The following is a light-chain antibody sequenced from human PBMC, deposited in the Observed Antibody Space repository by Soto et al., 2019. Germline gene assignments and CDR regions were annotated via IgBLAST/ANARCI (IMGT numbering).Light chain of an antibody. CDR2: ENT. V-gene: IGLV1-40*01. J-gene: IGLJ2*01. CDR3: QSYDSGLSGWL. CDR1: SSNIGAVFD. Sequence: QSVLTQPPSVSGGPGQRVTVSCTGISSNIGAVFDVHWYQQVPGTAPKLLIYENTKRPSGVPDRFSGSKSGTSASLAITGLQAEDEADYYCQSYDSGLSGWLFGGGTKLTVL.